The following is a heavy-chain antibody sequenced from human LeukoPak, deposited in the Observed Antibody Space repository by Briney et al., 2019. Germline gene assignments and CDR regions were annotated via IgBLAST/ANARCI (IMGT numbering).Heavy chain of an antibody. CDR2: IYYSGST. J-gene: IGHJ1*01. V-gene: IGHV4-59*08. D-gene: IGHD3-22*01. Sequence: SETLSLTCTVSGGSISSYYWSWIRQPPGKGLEWIGYIYYSGSTNYNPSLKSRVTISVDTSKKQFSLKLSSVTAADTAVYYCARHDSYDSSGYYTGYFQHWGQGTLVTVSS. CDR1: GGSISSYY. CDR3: ARHDSYDSSGYYTGYFQH.